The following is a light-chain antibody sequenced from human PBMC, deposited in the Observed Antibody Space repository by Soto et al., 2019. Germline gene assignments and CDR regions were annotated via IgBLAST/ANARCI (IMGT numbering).Light chain of an antibody. J-gene: IGKJ4*02. CDR2: GSS. V-gene: IGKV3-15*01. Sequence: EIVMTQSPATLSVSPGGRATLSCRARQSISNNLAWYQQKPGQAPRLLIHGSSTRATGIPARFSGSGSGTDFTLTISSLQSEDFAVYYCQQYNNWPRTFGGGTKVEIK. CDR3: QQYNNWPRT. CDR1: QSISNN.